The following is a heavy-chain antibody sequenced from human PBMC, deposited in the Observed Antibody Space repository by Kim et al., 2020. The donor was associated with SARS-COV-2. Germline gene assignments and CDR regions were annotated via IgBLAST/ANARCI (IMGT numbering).Heavy chain of an antibody. V-gene: IGHV7-4-1*02. CDR2: INTNTGNP. CDR3: ARWRYSYGPNWFDH. CDR1: GYTFTSYA. J-gene: IGHJ5*02. D-gene: IGHD5-18*01. Sequence: ASVKVSCKASGYTFTSYAMNWVRQAPGQGLEWMGWINTNTGNPTYAQGFTGRFVFSLDTSVSTAYLQISSLKAEDTAVYYCARWRYSYGPNWFDHWGQGTLVTVSS.